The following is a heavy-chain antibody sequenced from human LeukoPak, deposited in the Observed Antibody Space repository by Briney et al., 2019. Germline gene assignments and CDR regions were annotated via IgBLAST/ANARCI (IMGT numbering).Heavy chain of an antibody. D-gene: IGHD1-1*01. CDR2: TYYRSKWYN. CDR3: ARVYNWNPAGAFDI. CDR1: GDSFSSNIAS. Sequence: SQTLSLTCAISGDSFSSNIASWNWIRQSPSRGLEWLGRTYYRSKWYNDYAVSVKSRITINPDTSKNQFSLQLNSVTPEDTAVYYCARVYNWNPAGAFDIWGQGTVVTVSS. J-gene: IGHJ3*02. V-gene: IGHV6-1*01.